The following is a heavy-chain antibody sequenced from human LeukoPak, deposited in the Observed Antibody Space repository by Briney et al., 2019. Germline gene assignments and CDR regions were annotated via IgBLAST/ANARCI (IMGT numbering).Heavy chain of an antibody. J-gene: IGHJ4*02. CDR1: GFTLDDYA. V-gene: IGHV3-9*01. CDR3: AKDGSMPFAFDY. CDR2: ISWNSGSI. D-gene: IGHD2/OR15-2a*01. Sequence: GGSLRLSCAASGFTLDDYAMHWVRQAPGKGLEWVSGISWNSGSIGYADSVKGRFTISRDNAKNSLYLQMNSLRAEDTALYYCAKDGSMPFAFDYWGQGTLVTVSS.